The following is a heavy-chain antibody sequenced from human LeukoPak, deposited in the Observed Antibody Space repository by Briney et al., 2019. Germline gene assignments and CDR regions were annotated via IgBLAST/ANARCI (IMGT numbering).Heavy chain of an antibody. CDR1: GFTFSRYW. CDR3: ARDTGYNTFDY. D-gene: IGHD5-24*01. J-gene: IGHJ4*02. Sequence: GGSLRLSCAASGFTFSRYWMSWVRQAPGKGLEWVANIKEDGSDKYYVDSVKGRFTIPRDNAKNSLFLQMNSLRAEDTAVYYCARDTGYNTFDYWGQGTLVTVSS. CDR2: IKEDGSDK. V-gene: IGHV3-7*05.